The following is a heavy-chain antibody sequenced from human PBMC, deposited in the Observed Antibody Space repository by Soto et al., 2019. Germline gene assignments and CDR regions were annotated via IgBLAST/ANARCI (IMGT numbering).Heavy chain of an antibody. CDR3: ARYVSTNSNWFDP. Sequence: QVQLQQWGAGLLKPSETLSLTCAVYGGSFSGYYWSWIRQPPGKGLEWIGEINHSGSTNYNPSLKSRVTISVDTSNNQFSLKMISVTAADTAVYYCARYVSTNSNWFDPWGQGTLVTVSS. D-gene: IGHD5-12*01. CDR1: GGSFSGYY. V-gene: IGHV4-34*01. J-gene: IGHJ5*02. CDR2: INHSGST.